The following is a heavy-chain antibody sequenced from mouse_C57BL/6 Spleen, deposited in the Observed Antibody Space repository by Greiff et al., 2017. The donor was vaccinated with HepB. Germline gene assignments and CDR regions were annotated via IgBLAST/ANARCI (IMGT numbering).Heavy chain of an antibody. D-gene: IGHD3-1*01. V-gene: IGHV1-55*01. CDR1: GYTFTSYW. Sequence: QVQLQQPGAELVKPGASVKMSCKASGYTFTSYWITWVKQRPGQGLEWIGDIYPGSGSTNYNEKFKSKATLTVDTSSRTAYMQLSSLTSEDSAVYYCARDTGGYYAMDYWGQGTSVTVSS. J-gene: IGHJ4*01. CDR2: IYPGSGST. CDR3: ARDTGGYYAMDY.